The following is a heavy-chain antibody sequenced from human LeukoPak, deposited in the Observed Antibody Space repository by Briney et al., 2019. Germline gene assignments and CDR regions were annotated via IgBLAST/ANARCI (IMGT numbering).Heavy chain of an antibody. CDR3: ARVGGNSYYYSFLDV. V-gene: IGHV4-4*07. Sequence: PSETLPLTCTVSGGSIISYYWSWIRQPAGKGLEYIGRIYSSGSTNYNPSLKSRVTISVDKSKNQFSLTLSSVTAADTAVYYCARVGGNSYYYSFLDVWGRGTMVTVSS. CDR2: IYSSGST. CDR1: GGSIISYY. J-gene: IGHJ6*03. D-gene: IGHD4-23*01.